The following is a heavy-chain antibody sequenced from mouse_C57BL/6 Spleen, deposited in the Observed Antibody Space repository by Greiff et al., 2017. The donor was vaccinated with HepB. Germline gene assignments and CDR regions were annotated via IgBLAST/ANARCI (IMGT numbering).Heavy chain of an antibody. CDR2: IDPETGGT. V-gene: IGHV1-15*01. Sequence: VQLQESGAELVRPGASVTLSCKASGYTFTDYEMHWVKQTPVHGLEWIGAIDPETGGTAYNQKFKGKAILTAYKSSSTTYIELRSLTSEDSAVYYCTILITTVVAKDYWGQGTTLTVSS. CDR1: GYTFTDYE. CDR3: TILITTVVAKDY. J-gene: IGHJ2*01. D-gene: IGHD1-1*01.